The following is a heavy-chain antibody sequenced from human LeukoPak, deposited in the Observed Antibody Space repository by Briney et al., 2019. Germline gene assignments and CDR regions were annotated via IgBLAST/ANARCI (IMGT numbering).Heavy chain of an antibody. CDR1: GYSISSGYY. CDR3: ARVDYDFWSGYSPFDY. Sequence: SETLSLTCTVSGYSISSGYYWGWIRQPPGKGLEWIGSIYHSGSTHYNPSLKSRVTISVDTSKNQFSLKLSSVTAADTAVYYCARVDYDFWSGYSPFDYWGQGTLVTVSS. J-gene: IGHJ4*02. V-gene: IGHV4-38-2*02. CDR2: IYHSGST. D-gene: IGHD3-3*01.